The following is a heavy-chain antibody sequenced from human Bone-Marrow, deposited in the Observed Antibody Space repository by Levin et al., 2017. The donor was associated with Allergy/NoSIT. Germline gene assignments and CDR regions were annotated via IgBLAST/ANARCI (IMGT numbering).Heavy chain of an antibody. CDR3: ATGPFGGGPCYYDGMDV. CDR2: ISGSGGST. Sequence: SCAASGFTFSSYAMSWVRQAPGKGLEWVSAISGSGGSTYYADSVKGRFTISRDNSKNTLYLQMNSLRAEDTAVYYCATGPFGGGPCYYDGMDVWGQGTTVTVSS. V-gene: IGHV3-23*01. J-gene: IGHJ6*02. CDR1: GFTFSSYA. D-gene: IGHD3-10*01.